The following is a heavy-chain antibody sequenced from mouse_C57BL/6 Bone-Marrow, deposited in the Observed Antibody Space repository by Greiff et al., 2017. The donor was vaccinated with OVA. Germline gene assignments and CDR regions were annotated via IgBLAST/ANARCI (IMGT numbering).Heavy chain of an antibody. CDR1: GYTFTDYN. Sequence: VQLQQPGPELVKPGASVKIPCKASGYTFTDYNMDWVKQSHGKSLEWIGDINPNNGGTIYNQKFKGKATLTVDKSSSTAYMELRSLTSEDTAVYYCARSALAYPWYFDVWGTGTTVTGSS. D-gene: IGHD2-10*01. CDR3: ARSALAYPWYFDV. V-gene: IGHV1-18*01. CDR2: INPNNGGT. J-gene: IGHJ1*03.